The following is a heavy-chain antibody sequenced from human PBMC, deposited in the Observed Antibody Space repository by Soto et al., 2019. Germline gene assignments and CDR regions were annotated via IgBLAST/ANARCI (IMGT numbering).Heavy chain of an antibody. Sequence: PSETLSLTCTVSGGSVSSGSYYWSWIRQPPGKGLEWIGYIYYSGSTNYNPSLKSRVTISVDTSKNQFSLKLSSVTAADTAVYYCASFRSHGSGSYYSRYYYYGMDVWGQGTTVTVSS. CDR2: IYYSGST. D-gene: IGHD3-10*01. V-gene: IGHV4-61*01. CDR3: ASFRSHGSGSYYSRYYYYGMDV. CDR1: GGSVSSGSYY. J-gene: IGHJ6*02.